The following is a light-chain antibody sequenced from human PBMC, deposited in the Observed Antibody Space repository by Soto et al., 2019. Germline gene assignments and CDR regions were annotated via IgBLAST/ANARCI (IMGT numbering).Light chain of an antibody. CDR3: QQYTDYPIT. CDR2: KAS. CDR1: QSISTW. Sequence: DIQMTQSASTLSASVGDRVTITCRASQSISTWLAWYQQKPGKAPKLLIYKASSLESGVPSRFSGSGSGTEFTLAISSLQPDDFATYYCQQYTDYPITFGQGTRLEIK. J-gene: IGKJ5*01. V-gene: IGKV1-5*03.